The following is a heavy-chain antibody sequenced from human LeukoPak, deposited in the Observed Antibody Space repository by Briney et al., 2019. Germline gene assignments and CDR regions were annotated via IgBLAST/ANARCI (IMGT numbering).Heavy chain of an antibody. V-gene: IGHV3-30*03. J-gene: IGHJ4*02. CDR2: ISYDGSNK. CDR3: ASGSMPYF. CDR1: GFTFSSYG. Sequence: GGSLRLSCAASGFTFSSYGMHWVRQAPGKGLEWVAVISYDGSNKHYADSVKGRFTISRDNSKNTLYLQMNSLRAEDTAVYFCASGSMPYFWGQGTLVTVSS. D-gene: IGHD2/OR15-2a*01.